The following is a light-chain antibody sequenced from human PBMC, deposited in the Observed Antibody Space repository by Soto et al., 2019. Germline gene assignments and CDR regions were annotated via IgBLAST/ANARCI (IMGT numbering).Light chain of an antibody. V-gene: IGKV3-20*01. CDR2: AAS. Sequence: IVLTQSLGTLSLSPGERATLSCRTSQTISSRHLAWYQQRPGQPPRLLIHAASSRATGIPERFSGIGSGTDFTLTISRLEPEDFAMYYCQQYHISRTFGQGTKVDIK. J-gene: IGKJ1*01. CDR3: QQYHISRT. CDR1: QTISSRH.